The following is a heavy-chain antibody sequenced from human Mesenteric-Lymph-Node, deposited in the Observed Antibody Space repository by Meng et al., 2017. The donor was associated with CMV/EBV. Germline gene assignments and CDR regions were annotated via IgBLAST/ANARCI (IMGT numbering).Heavy chain of an antibody. Sequence: GSLRLSCAASGFTFSSYEMNWVRQAPGKGLEWIGSIYYSGSTYYNPSLKSRVTISVDTSKNQFSLKLSSVTAADTAVYYCARRGYYYGMDVWGQGTTVTVSS. J-gene: IGHJ6*02. CDR1: GFTFSSYE. V-gene: IGHV4-39*07. CDR3: ARRGYYYGMDV. CDR2: IYYSGST.